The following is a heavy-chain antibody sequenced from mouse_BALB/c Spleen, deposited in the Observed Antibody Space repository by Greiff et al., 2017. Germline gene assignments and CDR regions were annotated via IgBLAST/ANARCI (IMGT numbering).Heavy chain of an antibody. CDR3: ARYDYGGILYAMDY. Sequence: EVQLQQSGPELVKPGASVKVSCKASGYAFTSYNMYWVKQSHGKSLEWIGYIDPYNGGTSYNQKFKGKATLTVDKSSSTAYMHLNSLTSEDSAVYYCARYDYGGILYAMDYWGQGTSVTVSS. V-gene: IGHV1S135*01. J-gene: IGHJ4*01. D-gene: IGHD2-4*01. CDR2: IDPYNGGT. CDR1: GYAFTSYN.